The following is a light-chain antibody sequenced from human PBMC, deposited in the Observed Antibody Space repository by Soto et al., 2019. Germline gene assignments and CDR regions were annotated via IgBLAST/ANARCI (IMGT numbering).Light chain of an antibody. Sequence: QPVLTQSPSASASLGASVKLTCTLSSGHSTYAIAWHQQQPGKGPRYLMKLNSDGSHSKGDGIPDRFSGSSSGPERYLTISSLQSEDEADYYCQTWGTGIRVFGGGTKLTVL. V-gene: IGLV4-69*01. CDR1: SGHSTYA. CDR3: QTWGTGIRV. CDR2: LNSDGSH. J-gene: IGLJ2*01.